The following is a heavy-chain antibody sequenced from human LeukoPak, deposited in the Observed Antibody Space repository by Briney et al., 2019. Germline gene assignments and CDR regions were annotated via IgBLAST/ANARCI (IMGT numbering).Heavy chain of an antibody. CDR2: INSDGTRT. V-gene: IGHV3-74*01. J-gene: IGHJ4*02. D-gene: IGHD3-3*01. Sequence: GGSLRLSCVASGFTFRNYWMHWVRQAPGKGLVWVSRINSDGTRTNYADSVKGRFTISRDNAKNSLYLQMNSLRDEDTAVYYCAKTWSGSYLDYWGLGTLVTVSA. CDR1: GFTFRNYW. CDR3: AKTWSGSYLDY.